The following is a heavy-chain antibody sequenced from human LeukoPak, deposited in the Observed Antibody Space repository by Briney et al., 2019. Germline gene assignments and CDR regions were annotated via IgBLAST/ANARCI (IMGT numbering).Heavy chain of an antibody. V-gene: IGHV3-23*01. CDR1: GFTFSSYA. CDR2: ISGSGGST. Sequence: GGSLRLSCAASGFTFSSYAMSWVRQAPGEGLEWVSAISGSGGSTYYADSVKGRFTISRDNSKNTLYLQMNSLRAEDTAVYYCAKGGRYFDWYPFDYWGQGTLVTVSS. D-gene: IGHD3-9*01. J-gene: IGHJ4*02. CDR3: AKGGRYFDWYPFDY.